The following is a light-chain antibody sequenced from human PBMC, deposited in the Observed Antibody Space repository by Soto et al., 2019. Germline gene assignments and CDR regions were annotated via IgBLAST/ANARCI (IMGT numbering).Light chain of an antibody. J-gene: IGKJ3*01. CDR2: DAS. CDR3: QQRSTWPFT. Sequence: IVLTQAPATLFLSPGERATLSCRASQSISSYLAWYQQKPDQAPRLLIYDASNRATGIPARFSGSGSGTDFTLTISSLEPEDFAVYYCQQRSTWPFTFGPGTKVDIK. CDR1: QSISSY. V-gene: IGKV3-11*01.